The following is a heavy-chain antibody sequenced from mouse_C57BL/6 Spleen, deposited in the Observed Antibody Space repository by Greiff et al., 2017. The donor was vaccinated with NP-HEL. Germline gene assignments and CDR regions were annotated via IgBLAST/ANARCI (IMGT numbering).Heavy chain of an antibody. J-gene: IGHJ2*01. CDR2: IYPSDSET. CDR1: GYTFTSYW. CDR3: ARKEVGRFDY. D-gene: IGHD4-1*01. Sequence: QVQLQQPGAELVRPGSSVKLSCKASGYTFTSYWMDWVKQRPGQGLEWIGNIYPSDSETHYNQKFKDKATLTVDKSSSTAYMQLSSLTSEDSAVYYCARKEVGRFDYWGQGTTLTVSS. V-gene: IGHV1-61*01.